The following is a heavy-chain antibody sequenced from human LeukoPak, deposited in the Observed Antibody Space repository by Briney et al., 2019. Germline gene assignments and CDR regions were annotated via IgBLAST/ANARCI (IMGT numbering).Heavy chain of an antibody. CDR1: GGSISSYY. Sequence: SETLSLTCTVSGGSISSYYWSWIRQPPGKGREWIGYIYYSGSTNYNPSLKSRVTISVDTSKNQFSLQLSSVTAADTAVYYCARAALGGVGTVDYWGQGTLVTVSS. CDR2: IYYSGST. CDR3: ARAALGGVGTVDY. D-gene: IGHD3-16*01. V-gene: IGHV4-59*01. J-gene: IGHJ4*02.